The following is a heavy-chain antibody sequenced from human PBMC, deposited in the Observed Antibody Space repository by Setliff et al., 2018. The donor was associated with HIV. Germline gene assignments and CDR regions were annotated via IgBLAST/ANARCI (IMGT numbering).Heavy chain of an antibody. Sequence: PGGSLRLSCAASGFTFSSYGMTWVRQAPGKGLEWVSYISGSSTTIYYADSVKGRFTISRDNAKNSLFLQMNTLRAEDTAVYYCARDRGYDSSGPHDALDIWGQGTMVTVSS. CDR3: ARDRGYDSSGPHDALDI. J-gene: IGHJ3*02. V-gene: IGHV3-48*04. CDR2: ISGSSTTI. CDR1: GFTFSSYG. D-gene: IGHD3-22*01.